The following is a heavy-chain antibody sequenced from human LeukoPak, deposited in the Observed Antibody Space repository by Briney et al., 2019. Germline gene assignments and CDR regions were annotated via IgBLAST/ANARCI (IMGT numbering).Heavy chain of an antibody. D-gene: IGHD6-13*01. J-gene: IGHJ3*02. CDR3: ARDPNSWSFNAFDI. V-gene: IGHV3-11*01. Sequence: GGSLRLSCAASGFTFSDYYMSWIRQAPGKGLEWVSYISSSGSTIYYADSVKGRFTISRDNAKNSLYLQMNSLRAEDTAVYYCARDPNSWSFNAFDIWGQGTMVTVSS. CDR2: ISSSGSTI. CDR1: GFTFSDYY.